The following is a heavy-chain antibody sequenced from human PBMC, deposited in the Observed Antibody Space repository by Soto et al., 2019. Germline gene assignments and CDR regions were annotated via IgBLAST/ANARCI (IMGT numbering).Heavy chain of an antibody. J-gene: IGHJ4*02. CDR1: GGSITSSIYY. CDR3: MLGSGWKDFDY. D-gene: IGHD3-22*01. CDR2: IYYSGST. V-gene: IGHV4-39*01. Sequence: SETLSLTCTVSGGSITSSIYYWGWIRQPPGKGLEWIGNIYYSGSTYYNPSLKSRVTISVDTSKNQFSLKLSSVTAADTAVYYCMLGSGWKDFDYWGQGTLVTVS.